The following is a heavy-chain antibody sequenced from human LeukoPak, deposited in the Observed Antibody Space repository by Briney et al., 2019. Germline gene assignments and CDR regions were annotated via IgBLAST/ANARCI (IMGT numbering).Heavy chain of an antibody. CDR1: GDSISSNDYY. Sequence: PSETLSLTCTVSGDSISSNDYYWGWIRQPPGEGLEWIGEINHSGSTNYNPSLKSRVTMSVDTSKNQFSLKLSSVTAADTAVYYCASAKGVETLDYWGQGTLVTVSS. V-gene: IGHV4-39*07. CDR3: ASAKGVETLDY. J-gene: IGHJ4*02. CDR2: INHSGST. D-gene: IGHD3-16*01.